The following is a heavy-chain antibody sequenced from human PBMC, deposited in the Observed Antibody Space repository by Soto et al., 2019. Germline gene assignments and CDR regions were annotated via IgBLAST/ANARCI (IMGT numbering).Heavy chain of an antibody. CDR3: AKGPLRRSSPSHFDY. Sequence: LRLSCAASGFTFSSYGMHWVRQAPGKGLEWVAIISYDGSNKDYADSVKGRFTISRDNSKNTLYLQMNSLRAEDTAVYYCAKGPLRRSSPSHFDYWGPATLVTVSS. V-gene: IGHV3-30*18. D-gene: IGHD6-6*01. J-gene: IGHJ4*02. CDR2: ISYDGSNK. CDR1: GFTFSSYG.